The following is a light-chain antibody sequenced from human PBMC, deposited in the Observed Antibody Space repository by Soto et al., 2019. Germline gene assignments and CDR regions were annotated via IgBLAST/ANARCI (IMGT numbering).Light chain of an antibody. J-gene: IGLJ2*01. V-gene: IGLV2-23*02. CDR1: SSDVGNYNF. Sequence: QSALTQPASVSGSPGQSITISCTGTSSDVGNYNFVSWYQKHPGKAPKFVIYEVHKRPSGISNRFSGSKSGNTASLTISGLQAEDEADYYCCSYAGSTTFVIFGGGTKVTVL. CDR3: CSYAGSTTFVI. CDR2: EVH.